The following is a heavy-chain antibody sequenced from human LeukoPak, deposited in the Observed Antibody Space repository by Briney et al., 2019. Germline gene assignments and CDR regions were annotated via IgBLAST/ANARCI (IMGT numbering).Heavy chain of an antibody. CDR2: LSGSGGST. V-gene: IGHV3-23*01. CDR1: GFIFNKHA. CDR3: AKERDYGPADY. J-gene: IGHJ4*02. D-gene: IGHD4/OR15-4a*01. Sequence: PGGSLRLSCAASGFIFNKHAMSWVRQAPGKGLEWDSGLSGSGGSTDYADSVKGRFTVSRDNSKNTLFLQMNSLRAEDTAIYYCAKERDYGPADYWGQGTLVTVSS.